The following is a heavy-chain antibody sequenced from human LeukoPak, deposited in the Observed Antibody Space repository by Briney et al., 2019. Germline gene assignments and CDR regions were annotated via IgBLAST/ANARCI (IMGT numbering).Heavy chain of an antibody. CDR2: ISGSGDTT. Sequence: GGSLRLSCAASGFTFSSYAMSWVRQAPGKGLEWVSTISGSGDTTYYADSVKGRFTISRDNPKNTLYLQLNSLRAEDTAVYYCARVSTMVRGVIDYWGQGTLVTVSS. V-gene: IGHV3-23*01. J-gene: IGHJ4*02. D-gene: IGHD3-10*01. CDR1: GFTFSSYA. CDR3: ARVSTMVRGVIDY.